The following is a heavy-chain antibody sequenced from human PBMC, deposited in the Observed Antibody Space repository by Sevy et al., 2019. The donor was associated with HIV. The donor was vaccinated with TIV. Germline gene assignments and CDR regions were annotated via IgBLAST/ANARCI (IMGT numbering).Heavy chain of an antibody. D-gene: IGHD3-16*01. CDR1: GLTLTTTG. CDR2: VTSDGTT. CDR3: AGGDTTMITDLDY. Sequence: GGSLRLSCAASGLTLTTTGMSWVRQAPGKGLEWVAGVTSDGTTYYADSVRDRLTVSSDNSKNTLYLQLNSLRADDTAVFYCAGGDTTMITDLDYWGQGTLVTVSS. V-gene: IGHV3-23*01. J-gene: IGHJ4*02.